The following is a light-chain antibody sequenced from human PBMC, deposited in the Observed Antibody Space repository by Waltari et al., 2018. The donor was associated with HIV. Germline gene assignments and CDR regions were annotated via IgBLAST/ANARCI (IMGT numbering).Light chain of an antibody. CDR1: SSDIGGHNY. CDR3: GSYTTSSTPYV. Sequence: QSALTQPAPVSGSPGQSITISCTGTSSDIGGHNYVSWYQQHPGKAPKLMIYEVSNRPSGVSNRFSGSKSGNSASLTISGLQPEDEADYYCGSYTTSSTPYVFGTGTKVTVL. J-gene: IGLJ1*01. CDR2: EVS. V-gene: IGLV2-14*01.